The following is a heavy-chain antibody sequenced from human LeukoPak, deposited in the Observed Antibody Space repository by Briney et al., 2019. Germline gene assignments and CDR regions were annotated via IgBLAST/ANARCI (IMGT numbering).Heavy chain of an antibody. V-gene: IGHV3-48*04. D-gene: IGHD6-19*01. CDR1: GFTFSSYG. CDR2: ISSSGSTI. J-gene: IGHJ6*03. CDR3: ARGDSSGWSTYYYYYYMDV. Sequence: PGGSLRLSCAASGFTFSSYGMHWVRQAPGKGLEWVSYISSSGSTIYYADSVKGRFTISRDNAKNSLYLQMNSLRAEDTAVYYCARGDSSGWSTYYYYYYMDVWGKGTTVTISS.